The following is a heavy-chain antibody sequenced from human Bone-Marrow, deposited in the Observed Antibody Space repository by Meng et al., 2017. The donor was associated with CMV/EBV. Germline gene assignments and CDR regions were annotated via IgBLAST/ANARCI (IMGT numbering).Heavy chain of an antibody. CDR2: ISYDGTDE. CDR3: ARGPSYFDFWSGYDY. CDR1: GFTFSSYA. Sequence: GGSLRLSCAGSGFTFSSYAMHWVRQAPGKGLEWVAAISYDGTDEYYADSVKGRFTISRDNSKTTLYLQMNSLRAEDTAVYYCARGPSYFDFWSGYDYWGQGNRVTGSS. V-gene: IGHV3-30*04. J-gene: IGHJ4*02. D-gene: IGHD3-3*01.